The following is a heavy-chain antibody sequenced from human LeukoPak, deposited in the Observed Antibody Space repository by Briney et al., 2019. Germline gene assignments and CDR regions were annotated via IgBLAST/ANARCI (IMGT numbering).Heavy chain of an antibody. CDR3: ARDWTLNY. V-gene: IGHV3-30-3*01. J-gene: IGHJ4*02. D-gene: IGHD3/OR15-3a*01. CDR1: GFTFSSYA. Sequence: GGSLRLPCAASGFTFSSYAMHWVRQAPGKGLEWVAVVSFDGDNKYYADSVKGRFTISRDNSQNTLYLQLNSLRAEDTAVYYCARDWTLNYWGQGTLVTVSS. CDR2: VSFDGDNK.